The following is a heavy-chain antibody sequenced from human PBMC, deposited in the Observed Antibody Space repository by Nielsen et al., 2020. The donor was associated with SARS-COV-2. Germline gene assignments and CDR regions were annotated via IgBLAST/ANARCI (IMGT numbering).Heavy chain of an antibody. V-gene: IGHV3-66*01. J-gene: IGHJ4*02. CDR1: GFTIGTDY. D-gene: IGHD1-1*01. CDR3: ARGYMFFDS. Sequence: ESLKISCAASGFTIGTDYVNWVRQAPRKGLEWVSVIYSGGTTYYADSVKGRFSISRDISRNTVYLQMNRLRGEDTAVFYCARGYMFFDSWGQGTLVTVSS. CDR2: IYSGGTT.